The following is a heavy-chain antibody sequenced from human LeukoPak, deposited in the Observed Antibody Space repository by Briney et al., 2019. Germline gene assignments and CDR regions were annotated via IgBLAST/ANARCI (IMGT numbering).Heavy chain of an antibody. CDR2: ITGSGSGA. CDR1: GFTFSSHA. CDR3: AKVRGDYVHLQADFDF. J-gene: IGHJ4*02. V-gene: IGHV3-23*01. D-gene: IGHD4-17*01. Sequence: GGSVTLPCTASGFTFSSHAMTWVRQAAGKGLQWVSSITGSGSGAIYADSVKGRVTISRDNSKNTLYLQMDSLRVEDTAIYYCAKVRGDYVHLQADFDFWGQGTVATVSS.